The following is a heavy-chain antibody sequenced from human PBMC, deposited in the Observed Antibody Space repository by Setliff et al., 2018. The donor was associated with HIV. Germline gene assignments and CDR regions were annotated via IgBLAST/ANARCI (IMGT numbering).Heavy chain of an antibody. D-gene: IGHD3-10*01. Sequence: PSETLSLTCTVSGGSISSYYWSWIRQPPGKGLEWLGHIYSSGSTNYNPSLKSRVTISVDTSKNQFSLKLYSVTAADTAVYYCARAYFGSGIYHWGQGTPVTVSS. V-gene: IGHV4-4*09. J-gene: IGHJ5*02. CDR3: ARAYFGSGIYH. CDR1: GGSISSYY. CDR2: IYSSGST.